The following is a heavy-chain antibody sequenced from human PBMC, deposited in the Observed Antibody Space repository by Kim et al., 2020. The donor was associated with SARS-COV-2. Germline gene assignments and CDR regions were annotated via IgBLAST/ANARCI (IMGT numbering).Heavy chain of an antibody. D-gene: IGHD3-10*01. V-gene: IGHV4-4*02. CDR1: GGTISSSNW. CDR3: GRGRVTMGQGVSLYYY. Sequence: SETLSLTCAVSGGTISSSNWRSWVRHPPGKVLEWIVVFYHSGSNNSNPSINRCATISVAKTKNQFSLMLSSVADAEAAVYYCGRGRVTMGQGVSLYYY. CDR2: FYHSGSN. J-gene: IGHJ6*01.